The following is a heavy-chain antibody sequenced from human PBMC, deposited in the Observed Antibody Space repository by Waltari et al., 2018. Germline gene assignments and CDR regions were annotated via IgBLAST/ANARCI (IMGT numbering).Heavy chain of an antibody. D-gene: IGHD6-6*01. CDR3: ASYSSSSAEYFQH. CDR2: IYHSGST. J-gene: IGHJ1*01. V-gene: IGHV4-4*02. Sequence: QVQLQESGPGLVKPSGTLSRTCAVSGGSISSSNWWSWVRQPPGKGLEWSGEIYHSGSTNYNPSLKSRVTKSVDKSKNQFSLKLSSVTAADTAVYYCASYSSSSAEYFQHWGQGTLVTVSS. CDR1: GGSISSSNW.